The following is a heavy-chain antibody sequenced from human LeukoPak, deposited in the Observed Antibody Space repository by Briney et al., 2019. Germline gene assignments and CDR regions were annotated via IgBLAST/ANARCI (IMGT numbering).Heavy chain of an antibody. D-gene: IGHD6-19*01. CDR3: AKDWGSGGWYNYFDP. Sequence: GGSLRLSCAASGFTFSSYSMNWVRQAPGKGPEWVAMIAYHGNTEYYGDSVKGRFTISRDNSKNTLHLQMDSLRAEDTAVYHCAKDWGSGGWYNYFDPWGQGTLVTVSS. CDR2: IAYHGNTE. J-gene: IGHJ5*02. CDR1: GFTFSSYS. V-gene: IGHV3-30*18.